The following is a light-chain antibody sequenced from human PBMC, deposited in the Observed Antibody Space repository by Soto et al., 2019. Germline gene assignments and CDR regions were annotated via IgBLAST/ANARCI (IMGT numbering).Light chain of an antibody. CDR1: QGISSY. CDR3: QHYYSYPPYT. Sequence: AIRMTQSPSSLSASTGDRVTITCRASQGISSYLAWYQQKPGKAPKLLIYAASTLQSGVPSRFSGSGSGTDFTLTISCLQSEDFATYYYQHYYSYPPYTFGQGTKLEIK. V-gene: IGKV1-8*01. CDR2: AAS. J-gene: IGKJ2*01.